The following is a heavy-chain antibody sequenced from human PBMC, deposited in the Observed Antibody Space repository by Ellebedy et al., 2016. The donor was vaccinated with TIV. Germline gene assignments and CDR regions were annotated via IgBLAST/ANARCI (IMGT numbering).Heavy chain of an antibody. CDR3: ASTYSSGWPFDY. CDR2: ISHSGST. CDR1: GGSFSGYY. D-gene: IGHD6-19*01. J-gene: IGHJ4*02. V-gene: IGHV4-34*01. Sequence: SETLSLTXAVYGGSFSGYYWSWIRQPPGKGLEWIGEISHSGSTNYNPSLKSRVTISVDTSKNQFSLKLSSVTAADTAVYYCASTYSSGWPFDYWGQGTLVTVSS.